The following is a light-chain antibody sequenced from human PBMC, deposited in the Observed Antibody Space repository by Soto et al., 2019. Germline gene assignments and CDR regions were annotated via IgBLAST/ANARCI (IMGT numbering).Light chain of an antibody. J-gene: IGKJ2*01. CDR3: QQQGT. CDR2: AAS. Sequence: EIVLTQSPGTLSLSPGERATLSCRASQSLSSSYVVWYQQKPGQAPRLLIYAASRRATGIPDRFSGSGSATEYTLTISRLEPEDLAVYYCQQQGTFGHGTKLEIK. V-gene: IGKV3-20*01. CDR1: QSLSSSY.